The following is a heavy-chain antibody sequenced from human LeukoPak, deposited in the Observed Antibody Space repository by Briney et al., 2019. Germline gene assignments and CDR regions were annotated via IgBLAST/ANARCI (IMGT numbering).Heavy chain of an antibody. Sequence: GGSLRLSCAASGFTFSSYWMSWVRQAPGKGLEWVANIKQDGSEKYYVDSVKGRFTISRDNAKNSLYLQMNSLRAEDTAVYYCARASGGVSGYDLYYLDYWGQGTLVTVSS. CDR1: GFTFSSYW. J-gene: IGHJ4*02. CDR3: ARASGGVSGYDLYYLDY. D-gene: IGHD5-12*01. CDR2: IKQDGSEK. V-gene: IGHV3-7*01.